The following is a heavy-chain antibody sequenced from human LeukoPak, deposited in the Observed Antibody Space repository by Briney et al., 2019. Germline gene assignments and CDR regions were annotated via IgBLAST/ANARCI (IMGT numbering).Heavy chain of an antibody. CDR2: ISRSSSYI. D-gene: IGHD5-24*01. CDR1: GFTFGSYS. Sequence: PGGSLRLSCAASGFTFGSYSMNWVRQAPGKGLEWVSSISRSSSYIYYADSVKGRFTISRDNAKNSLYLQMNSLRAEDTAVYYCARTSRWDYYYYYMDVWGKGTTVTVSS. CDR3: ARTSRWDYYYYYMDV. V-gene: IGHV3-21*01. J-gene: IGHJ6*03.